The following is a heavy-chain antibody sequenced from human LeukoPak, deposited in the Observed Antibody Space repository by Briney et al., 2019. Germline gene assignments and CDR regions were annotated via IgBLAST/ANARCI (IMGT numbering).Heavy chain of an antibody. CDR2: ISYDGSNK. CDR1: GFTFSSYG. V-gene: IGHV3-30*18. CDR3: AKDTYYDYVWGSYRYTGFDY. Sequence: LPGRSLRLSCAASGFTFSSYGMHWVRQAPGKGLEWVAVISYDGSNKYHADSVKGRFTISRDNSKNTLYLQMNSLRAEDTAVYYCAKDTYYDYVWGSYRYTGFDYWGQGTLVTVSS. D-gene: IGHD3-16*02. J-gene: IGHJ4*02.